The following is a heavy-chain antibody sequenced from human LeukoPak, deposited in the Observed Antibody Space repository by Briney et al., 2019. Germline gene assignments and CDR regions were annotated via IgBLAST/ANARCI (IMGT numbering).Heavy chain of an antibody. CDR2: INHSGST. J-gene: IGHJ4*02. D-gene: IGHD3-10*01. Sequence: PSETLSLTCAVYGGSFSGYYWTWIRQPPGKGLEWIGEINHSGSTNYNPSLKSRVSISVDTSKYQFSLKLNSVTAADTAVYYCARDDNYYYGSGSYYTPLDYWGQGTLVTVSS. CDR1: GGSFSGYY. V-gene: IGHV4-34*01. CDR3: ARDDNYYYGSGSYYTPLDY.